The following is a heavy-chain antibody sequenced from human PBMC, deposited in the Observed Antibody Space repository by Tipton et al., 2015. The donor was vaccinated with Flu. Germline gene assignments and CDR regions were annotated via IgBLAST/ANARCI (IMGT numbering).Heavy chain of an antibody. CDR1: GGTISSYF. CDR3: ARDQSSRWPRAFVY. J-gene: IGHJ4*02. Sequence: TLSLTCNVSGGTISSYFWSWIRQSPGKGLEWVGHIYYSGTTDYNPSLKNRVTMSLDTSKTQFSLKLKSVTTADTARYFCARDQSSRWPRAFVYWGQGIMVTVSS. CDR2: IYYSGTT. D-gene: IGHD5-12*01. V-gene: IGHV4-59*01.